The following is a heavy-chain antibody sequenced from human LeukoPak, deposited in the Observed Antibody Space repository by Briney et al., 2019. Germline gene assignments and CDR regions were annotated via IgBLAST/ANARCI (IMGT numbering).Heavy chain of an antibody. J-gene: IGHJ5*02. CDR2: IYSGGST. D-gene: IGHD1-26*01. CDR1: GFTVSSNY. Sequence: GGSLRPSCAASGFTVSSNYMSWVRQAPGKGLEWVSVIYSGGSTYYADSVKGRFTISRDNSENTLYLQMNSLRAEDTAIYYCARHLNNGSYHWFDPWGQGTLVTVSS. CDR3: ARHLNNGSYHWFDP. V-gene: IGHV3-66*04.